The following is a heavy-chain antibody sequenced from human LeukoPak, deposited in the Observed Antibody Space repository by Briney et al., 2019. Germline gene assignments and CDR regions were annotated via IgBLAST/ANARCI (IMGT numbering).Heavy chain of an antibody. D-gene: IGHD1-26*01. CDR1: GGSISSSGYY. Sequence: KPSENLSLTCTVSGGSISSSGYYWGWIRQPPGKGLERIASIYYRGSTYYNPSLESRVTISVDTSKNQLSMKLSSLTAADTAVYYCARHEYSGSYYGLSCFDPWGQGTLVTVSS. CDR2: IYYRGST. J-gene: IGHJ5*02. V-gene: IGHV4-39*01. CDR3: ARHEYSGSYYGLSCFDP.